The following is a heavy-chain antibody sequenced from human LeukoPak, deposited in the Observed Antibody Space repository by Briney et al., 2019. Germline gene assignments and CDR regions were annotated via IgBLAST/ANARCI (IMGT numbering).Heavy chain of an antibody. V-gene: IGHV1-46*01. CDR2: INPSGSST. Sequence: ASVKVSCKASGYSFTSYYMHWVRQAPGQGLEWMGLINPSGSSTTYAQKFQGRVTISADRSTSTAYMEVSSLKSEDTAVYYCATKNFGDLYRHDDPFNMWGQGTTVTVSS. J-gene: IGHJ3*02. CDR1: GYSFTSYY. D-gene: IGHD3-10*01. CDR3: ATKNFGDLYRHDDPFNM.